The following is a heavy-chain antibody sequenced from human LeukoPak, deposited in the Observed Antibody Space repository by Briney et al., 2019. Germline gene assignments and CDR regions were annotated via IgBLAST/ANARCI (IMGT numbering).Heavy chain of an antibody. J-gene: IGHJ5*02. CDR1: GFTFSSYA. D-gene: IGHD3-3*01. V-gene: IGHV3-23*01. Sequence: GGSLRLSCAASGFTFSSYAMGWVRQAPGKGLEWVSAISGSGGSTYYADSVKGRFTISRDNSKNTLYLQMNSLRAEDTAVYYCAKDSKITIFGVVIGGWFDPWGQGTLVTVSS. CDR3: AKDSKITIFGVVIGGWFDP. CDR2: ISGSGGST.